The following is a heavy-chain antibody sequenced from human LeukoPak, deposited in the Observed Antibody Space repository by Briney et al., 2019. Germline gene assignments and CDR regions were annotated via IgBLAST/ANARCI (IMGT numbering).Heavy chain of an antibody. CDR2: IKQDGSEK. J-gene: IGHJ4*02. V-gene: IGHV3-7*03. Sequence: PGGSLRLSCAASGFTVSSNYMSWVRQAPGKGLEWVANIKQDGSEKYYVDSVKGRFTISRDNAKNSLYLQMNSLRAEDTAVYYCARGRVDDYWGQGTLVTVSS. CDR1: GFTVSSNY. CDR3: ARGRVDDY.